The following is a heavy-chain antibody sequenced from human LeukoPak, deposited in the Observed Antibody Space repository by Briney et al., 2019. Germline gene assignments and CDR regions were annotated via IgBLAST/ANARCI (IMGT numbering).Heavy chain of an antibody. CDR2: INWNGGST. CDR1: GFTFDDSV. Sequence: GGSLRLSCAASGFTFDDSVMSWVRQAPGKGLEWVSSINWNGGSTGYADSVKGRFTISRDNAKNSLYLQMNSLRAEDTALYYCAKGGYYDLDAFDIWGQGIMVTVSS. V-gene: IGHV3-20*04. D-gene: IGHD1-26*01. J-gene: IGHJ3*02. CDR3: AKGGYYDLDAFDI.